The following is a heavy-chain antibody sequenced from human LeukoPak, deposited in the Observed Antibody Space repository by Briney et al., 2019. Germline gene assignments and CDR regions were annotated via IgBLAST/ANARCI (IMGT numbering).Heavy chain of an antibody. CDR3: ARAHSIIMVRGVVPDNWFDP. D-gene: IGHD3-10*01. CDR2: INNDGSSA. Sequence: PGGPLRLSCAASGFTFSNYWMHWVRQAPGKGLVWVSRINNDGSSANYADSVKGRFTISRDNAKNTLYLQLNSLRAEDTAVYYCARAHSIIMVRGVVPDNWFDPWGQGTLVTVSS. CDR1: GFTFSNYW. J-gene: IGHJ5*02. V-gene: IGHV3-74*01.